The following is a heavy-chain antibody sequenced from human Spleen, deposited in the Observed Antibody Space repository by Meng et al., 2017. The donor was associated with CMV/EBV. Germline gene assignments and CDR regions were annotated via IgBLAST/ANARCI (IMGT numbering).Heavy chain of an antibody. CDR1: GGSFSNYG. V-gene: IGHV1-69*10. Sequence: SVKVSCKASGGSFSNYGFTWVRQAPGQRLEWMGAFIPMLGTANYAQKWQGRVTMTADKSTSTAYMELTSLRSEDTAVYYCARGSLGHCSSTSCYTDYYYGMDVWGQGTTVTVSS. CDR2: FIPMLGTA. D-gene: IGHD2-2*02. J-gene: IGHJ6*02. CDR3: ARGSLGHCSSTSCYTDYYYGMDV.